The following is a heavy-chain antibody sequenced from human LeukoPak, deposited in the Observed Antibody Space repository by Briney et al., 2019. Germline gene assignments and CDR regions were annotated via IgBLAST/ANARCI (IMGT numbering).Heavy chain of an antibody. CDR2: ITGNGANT. J-gene: IGHJ5*02. V-gene: IGHV3-23*01. D-gene: IGHD6-19*01. CDR1: GFTFSSYG. Sequence: GGSLRLSCAASGFTFSSYGMSWVRQAPGKGLEWVSAITGNGANTFYADSVKGRFTISRDNSKNTMYLQMNSLRAEDAAVYYCARSSGYSSGWYWFDPWGQGTLVTVSS. CDR3: ARSSGYSSGWYWFDP.